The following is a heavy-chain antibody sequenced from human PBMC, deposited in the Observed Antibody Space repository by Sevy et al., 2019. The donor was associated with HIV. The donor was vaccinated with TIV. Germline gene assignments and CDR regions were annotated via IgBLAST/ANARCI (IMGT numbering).Heavy chain of an antibody. J-gene: IGHJ4*02. D-gene: IGHD1-1*01. Sequence: GGSLRLSCAASGFTFSSYGMHWVRQAPGKGLEWVSVIWYDGSNNYYADSVKGRFTISRDNSKNTLYLQMNSLRAEDTAVYYCARDSDPGTGADYWGQRTLVTVSS. CDR2: IWYDGSNN. V-gene: IGHV3-33*01. CDR3: ARDSDPGTGADY. CDR1: GFTFSSYG.